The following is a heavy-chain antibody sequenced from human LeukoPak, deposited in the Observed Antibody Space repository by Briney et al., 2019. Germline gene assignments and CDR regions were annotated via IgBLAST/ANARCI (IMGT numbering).Heavy chain of an antibody. CDR1: GFTFSSYA. J-gene: IGHJ1*01. CDR2: ISGSGGST. CDR3: AKAIVVVPAASRSLYFQH. D-gene: IGHD2-2*01. Sequence: GGSLRLSCAASGFTFSSYAMSWVRQAPGKGLEWVSAISGSGGSTYYADSVKGRITISRDNSKNTLYLQMNSLRAEDTAVYYCAKAIVVVPAASRSLYFQHWGQGTLVTDSS. V-gene: IGHV3-23*01.